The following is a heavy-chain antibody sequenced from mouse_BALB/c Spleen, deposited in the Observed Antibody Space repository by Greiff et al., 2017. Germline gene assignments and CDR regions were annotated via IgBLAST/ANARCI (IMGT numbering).Heavy chain of an antibody. Sequence: VQLQQSGAELVKPGASVKLSCTASGFNIKDTYMHWVKQRPEQGLEWIGRIDPANGNTKYDPKFQGKATITADTSSNTAYLQLSSLTSEDTAVYYCARAALYYGNPLFDYWGQGTTLTVSS. CDR2: IDPANGNT. CDR1: GFNIKDTY. D-gene: IGHD2-1*01. J-gene: IGHJ2*01. CDR3: ARAALYYGNPLFDY. V-gene: IGHV14-3*02.